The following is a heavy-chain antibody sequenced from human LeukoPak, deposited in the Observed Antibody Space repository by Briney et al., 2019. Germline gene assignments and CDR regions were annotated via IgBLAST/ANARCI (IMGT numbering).Heavy chain of an antibody. D-gene: IGHD3-22*01. J-gene: IGHJ4*02. V-gene: IGHV1-69*05. CDR3: ASTDYYDSSGLDY. CDR1: GGTFSSYA. Sequence: SVKVSCKASGGTFSSYAISWVRQAPGQGLEWMGGIIPIFGTANYAQKLQGRVTMTTDTSTSTAYMELRSLRPDDTAVYYCASTDYYDSSGLDYWGQGALVTVSS. CDR2: IIPIFGTA.